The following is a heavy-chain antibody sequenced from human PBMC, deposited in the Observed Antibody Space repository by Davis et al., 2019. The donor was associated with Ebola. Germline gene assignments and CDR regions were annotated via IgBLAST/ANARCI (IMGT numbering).Heavy chain of an antibody. J-gene: IGHJ3*02. V-gene: IGHV1-18*01. CDR3: ARDSPGGFWSGYYSRSDAFDI. CDR1: GYTFTSYG. Sequence: ASVKVSCKASGYTFTSYGISWVRQAPGQGLEWMGWISAYNGNTNYAQKLQGRVTMTTDTSTSTAYMELRSLRSDDTAVYYCARDSPGGFWSGYYSRSDAFDIWGQGTMVTVSS. D-gene: IGHD3-3*01. CDR2: ISAYNGNT.